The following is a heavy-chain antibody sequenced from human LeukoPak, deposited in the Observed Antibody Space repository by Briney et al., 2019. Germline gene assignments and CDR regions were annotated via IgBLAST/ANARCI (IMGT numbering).Heavy chain of an antibody. CDR2: ISYDGSNK. D-gene: IGHD5-18*01. V-gene: IGHV3-30*04. CDR1: GFTFSSYA. Sequence: GRSLRLSCAASGFTFSSYAMHWVRQAPGKGLEWVAVISYDGSNKYYADSVRGRFTISRDNSKNTLYLQMNSLRAEDTVVYYCASTWIQLWPARNWGQGTLVTVSS. CDR3: ASTWIQLWPARN. J-gene: IGHJ4*02.